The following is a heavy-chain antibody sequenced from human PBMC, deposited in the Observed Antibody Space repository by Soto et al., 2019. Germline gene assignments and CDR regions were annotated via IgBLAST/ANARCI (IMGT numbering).Heavy chain of an antibody. CDR1: GFTFSSYG. CDR3: AKGLVAVAGWFDP. Sequence: QVQLVESGGGVVQPGRSLRLSCAASGFTFSSYGMHGVRQASCKGLEWVAVISYDGSNKYYADSVKGRFTISRDNAKNTLYLQMNSLRAEDTAVYYFAKGLVAVAGWFDPWGQGTLVTVSS. V-gene: IGHV3-30*18. D-gene: IGHD6-19*01. CDR2: ISYDGSNK. J-gene: IGHJ5*02.